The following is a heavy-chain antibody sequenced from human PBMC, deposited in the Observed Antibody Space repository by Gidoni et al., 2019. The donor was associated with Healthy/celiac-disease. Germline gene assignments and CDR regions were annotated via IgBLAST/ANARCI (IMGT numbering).Heavy chain of an antibody. CDR3: AREDCGGDCYSLRLIDY. CDR2: IYYSGST. V-gene: IGHV4-39*07. Sequence: QLQLQESGPGLVKPSETLSLTCTVSGGSISSSSYYWGWIRQPPGKGLEWIGSIYYSGSTYYNPSLKSRVTISVDTSKNQFSLKLSSVTAADTAVYYCAREDCGGDCYSLRLIDYWGQGTLVTVSS. J-gene: IGHJ4*02. CDR1: GGSISSSSYY. D-gene: IGHD2-21*02.